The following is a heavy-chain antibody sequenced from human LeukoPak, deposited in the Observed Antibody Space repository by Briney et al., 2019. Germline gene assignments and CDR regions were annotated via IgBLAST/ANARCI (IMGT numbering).Heavy chain of an antibody. CDR2: IYHSGST. Sequence: PSETLSLTCAVSDYSISSGYYWGWIRQPPGKGLEWIGSIYHSGSTYYNPSLKSRVTISVDTSKDQFSLKLSSVTAADTAMYYCARLGRQVLSNYYYYYMDVWGKGTTVTVSS. CDR3: ARLGRQVLSNYYYYYMDV. CDR1: DYSISSGYY. D-gene: IGHD2-8*01. J-gene: IGHJ6*03. V-gene: IGHV4-38-2*01.